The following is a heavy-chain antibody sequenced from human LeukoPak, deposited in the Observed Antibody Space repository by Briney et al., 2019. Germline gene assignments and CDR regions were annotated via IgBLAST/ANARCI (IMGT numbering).Heavy chain of an antibody. CDR1: GFTFSSYG. J-gene: IGHJ4*02. CDR2: IWYDGSNK. V-gene: IGHV3-33*01. D-gene: IGHD6-6*01. Sequence: GGSLRLSCAASGFTFSSYGMHWVRQAPGKGLEWVAVIWYDGSNKYYADSVKGRFTISRDNAKNSLYLQMNSLRAEDTAVYYCAREFEYSSSYSNYWGQGTLVTVSS. CDR3: AREFEYSSSYSNY.